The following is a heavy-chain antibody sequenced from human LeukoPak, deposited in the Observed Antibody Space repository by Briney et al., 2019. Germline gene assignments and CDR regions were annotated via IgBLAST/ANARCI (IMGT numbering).Heavy chain of an antibody. J-gene: IGHJ4*02. CDR2: ISSSGSTI. D-gene: IGHD6-6*01. Sequence: GGSLRLSCAASGFTFSDYYMSWIRQAPGKGLEWVSYISSSGSTIYYADSVKGRFTISRDNDKNSLYLQMNSLRAEDTAVYYCARDPSSSSSTYYFDYWGQGTLVTVSS. CDR1: GFTFSDYY. CDR3: ARDPSSSSSTYYFDY. V-gene: IGHV3-11*01.